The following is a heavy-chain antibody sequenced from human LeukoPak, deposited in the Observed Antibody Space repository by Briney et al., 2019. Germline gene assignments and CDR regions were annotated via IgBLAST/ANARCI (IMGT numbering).Heavy chain of an antibody. CDR1: GGSTSSSGYY. Sequence: SETLSLTCTVSGGSTSSSGYYWGWVRQPPGKGLEWIGSIYNSGSTYYNPSLKSRVTISVDTSKNQFSLKVRSVTAADTAVYYCARDSSGSEYYFDYWGQGILVTVSS. D-gene: IGHD6-19*01. CDR2: IYNSGST. CDR3: ARDSSGSEYYFDY. V-gene: IGHV4-39*02. J-gene: IGHJ4*02.